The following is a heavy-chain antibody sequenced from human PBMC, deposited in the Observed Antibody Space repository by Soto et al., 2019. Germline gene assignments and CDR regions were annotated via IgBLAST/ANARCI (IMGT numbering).Heavy chain of an antibody. V-gene: IGHV5-10-1*01. CDR1: GYSFTSYW. CDR2: IDPSDSYT. CDR3: ARRPRDYYGMDV. J-gene: IGHJ6*02. Sequence: LGESLKISCKGSGYSFTSYWISWVRQMPGKGLEWMGRIDPSDSYTNYSPSFQGHVTISADKSISTAYLQWSSLKASDTAMYYCARRPRDYYGMDVWGQGTTVTVSS.